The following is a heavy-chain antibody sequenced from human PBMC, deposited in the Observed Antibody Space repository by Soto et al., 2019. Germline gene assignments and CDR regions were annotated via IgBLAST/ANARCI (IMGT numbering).Heavy chain of an antibody. D-gene: IGHD2-21*01. V-gene: IGHV4-34*01. CDR1: GGSFSGYY. CDR3: ARVNLVRYFDY. CDR2: INHSGST. J-gene: IGHJ4*02. Sequence: SETLSLTCAVYGGSFSGYYWSWIRQPPGKGLEWIGEINHSGSTNYNPSLKSRVTISVDTSKNQFSLKLSSVTAADTAVYYCARVNLVRYFDYWGQGTLVTVSS.